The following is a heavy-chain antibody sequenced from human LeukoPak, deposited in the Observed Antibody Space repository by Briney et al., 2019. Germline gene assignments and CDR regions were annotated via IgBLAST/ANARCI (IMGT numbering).Heavy chain of an antibody. CDR2: INPNTGGT. V-gene: IGHV1-2*02. Sequence: APVKVSCKASGYTFTGYFMHWVRQAPGQGLDWMGWINPNTGGTKYAQKFQGRVTMTRDTSIGTAYMELSTVTSDDTAVYFCARVHATGYFSLDLGYWDQGTLVTVSS. D-gene: IGHD3-9*01. CDR1: GYTFTGYF. CDR3: ARVHATGYFSLDLGY. J-gene: IGHJ4*02.